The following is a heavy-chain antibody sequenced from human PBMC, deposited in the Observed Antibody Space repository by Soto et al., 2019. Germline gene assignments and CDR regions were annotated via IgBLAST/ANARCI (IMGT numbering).Heavy chain of an antibody. D-gene: IGHD3-9*01. CDR3: AGFLFDWLTSGYYCYYMDV. Sequence: SETLSLTCTVSGCSISSSSYYWGWIRQPPGKGLEWIGSIYYSGSTYYNPSLKSRVTISVDTSKNQFSPKLSSVTAADTAVYYCAGFLFDWLTSGYYCYYMDVWGKGTTVTVSS. CDR2: IYYSGST. V-gene: IGHV4-39*01. J-gene: IGHJ6*03. CDR1: GCSISSSSYY.